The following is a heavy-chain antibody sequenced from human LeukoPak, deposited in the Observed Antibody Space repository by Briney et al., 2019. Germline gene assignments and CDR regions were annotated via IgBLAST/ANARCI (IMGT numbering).Heavy chain of an antibody. CDR3: ARPSSSGWYGY. Sequence: SETLSLTCTVSGGSISSSSYYWGWIRQPPGKGLEWIGSIYYSGSTYYNPSLKSRVTISVDTSKNQFSLKLGSVTAADTAVYYCARPSSSGWYGYWGQGTLVTVSS. V-gene: IGHV4-39*01. D-gene: IGHD6-19*01. CDR2: IYYSGST. CDR1: GGSISSSSYY. J-gene: IGHJ4*02.